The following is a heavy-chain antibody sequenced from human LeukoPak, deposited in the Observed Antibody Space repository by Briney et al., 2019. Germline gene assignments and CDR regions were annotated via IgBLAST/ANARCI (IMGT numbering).Heavy chain of an antibody. CDR1: GYTFTTYY. V-gene: IGHV1-46*01. CDR2: INPSDGST. CDR3: EVVPNY. J-gene: IGHJ4*02. D-gene: IGHD3-22*01. Sequence: ASVSVSCNASGYTFTTYYMQCVRQAPGQGLEWVGIINPSDGSTSSAQKFQGRVTMTRDTSTSTVYMELSSLRSEDTAVYYCEVVPNYWGQGTLVTVSS.